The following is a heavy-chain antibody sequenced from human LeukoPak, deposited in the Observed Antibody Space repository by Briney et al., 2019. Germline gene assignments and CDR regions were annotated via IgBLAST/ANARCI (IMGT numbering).Heavy chain of an antibody. CDR1: GFTVSNNY. CDR2: IYGDGST. CDR3: ARDRAGTQAWVEFDP. V-gene: IGHV3-66*02. Sequence: GGSLRLSCAASGFTVSNNYMSWVRQAPGRGLEWVSLIYGDGSTHYADSVKGRFTIYRDNSKNTVYLQMNRLRVEDTAVYYCARDRAGTQAWVEFDPWGQGTLVTVSS. D-gene: IGHD3-10*01. J-gene: IGHJ5*02.